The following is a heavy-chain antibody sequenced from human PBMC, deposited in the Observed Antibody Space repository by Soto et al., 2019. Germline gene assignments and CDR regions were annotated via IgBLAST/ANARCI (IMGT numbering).Heavy chain of an antibody. CDR1: GFTFSTYA. V-gene: IGHV3-23*01. Sequence: EVQLLESGGGLLQPGGSLRLSCAASGFTFSTYATSWVRQAPGRGLEWVSGISSGGTNTYYADSVKGRFTISRDNSKNTLYLQMNSLRAEDTAVYYCVLRVGRDYWGKGTMVTVSS. CDR3: VLRVGRDY. CDR2: ISSGGTNT. D-gene: IGHD1-26*01. J-gene: IGHJ4*02.